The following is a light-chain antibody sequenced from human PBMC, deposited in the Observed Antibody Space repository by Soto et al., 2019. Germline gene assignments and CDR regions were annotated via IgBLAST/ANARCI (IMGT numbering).Light chain of an antibody. CDR3: QQCNAWPYT. CDR1: RSVSSN. CDR2: DAA. Sequence: EIVMTQSPATLSVSPGGRATLSCRASRSVSSNLAWYQQKPGQAPRLLIYDAATRATGVSARFSGSGSGTEFTLTISSLQSEDFAVYYCQQCNAWPYTFGQGTKLEIK. V-gene: IGKV3-15*01. J-gene: IGKJ2*01.